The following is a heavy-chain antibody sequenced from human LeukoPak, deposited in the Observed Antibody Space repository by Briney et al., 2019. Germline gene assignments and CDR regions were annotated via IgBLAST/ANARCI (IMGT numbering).Heavy chain of an antibody. CDR3: ARGYCTNGVCYKDYYYYYMDV. Sequence: GGSLRLSCAASGFTFSSDSMNWVRQGPGKGLEWVSFISGSCGVIYYADSVKGRFTISRDNAKNSLYLQMNSLRAEDTAVYYCARGYCTNGVCYKDYYYYYMDVWGKGTTVTVSS. D-gene: IGHD2-8*01. CDR2: ISGSCGVI. V-gene: IGHV3-48*01. CDR1: GFTFSSDS. J-gene: IGHJ6*03.